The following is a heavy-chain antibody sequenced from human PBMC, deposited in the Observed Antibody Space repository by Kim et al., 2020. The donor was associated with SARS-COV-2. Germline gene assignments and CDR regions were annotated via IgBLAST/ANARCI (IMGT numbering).Heavy chain of an antibody. D-gene: IGHD6-25*01. CDR1: GYTFTNYV. V-gene: IGHV7-4-1*02. Sequence: ASVKVSCKASGYTFTNYVINWVRQAPGQGLEWMGWIDTKTGNPMYAQGFTGRFVFSLDTSVSTTYLQISSLKPEDTAVYYCVRWNNMGGSGWFDPWGQGTLVIVSS. J-gene: IGHJ5*02. CDR2: IDTKTGNP. CDR3: VRWNNMGGSGWFDP.